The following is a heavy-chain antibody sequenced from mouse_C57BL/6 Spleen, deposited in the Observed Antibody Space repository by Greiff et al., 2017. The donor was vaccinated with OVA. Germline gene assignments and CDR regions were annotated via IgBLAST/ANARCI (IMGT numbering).Heavy chain of an antibody. V-gene: IGHV1-82*01. CDR2: IYPGDGDT. J-gene: IGHJ2*01. Sequence: QVQLQQSGPELVKPGASVKISCKASGYAFSSSWMNWVKQRPGKGLEWIGRIYPGDGDTNYNGKFKGKATLTADKSSSTAYMQLSSLTSEDSAVYFCARRDTTVVEGDYFDYWGQGTTLTVSS. CDR1: GYAFSSSW. CDR3: ARRDTTVVEGDYFDY. D-gene: IGHD1-1*01.